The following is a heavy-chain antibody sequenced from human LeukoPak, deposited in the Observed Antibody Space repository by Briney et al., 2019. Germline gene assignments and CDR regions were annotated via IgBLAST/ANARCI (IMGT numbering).Heavy chain of an antibody. J-gene: IGHJ4*02. CDR1: GGSIIGHY. CDR2: IYSHENT. D-gene: IGHD1-14*01. Sequence: SETLSLTCTVSGGSIIGHYWSWIRQSPGKELEWIAYIYSHENTNYSPSLNGRATISEDTSKNQVSLKVMSVTTADTAVYYCARQTPYNGNHYFDYWGQGILVTVSS. V-gene: IGHV4-4*09. CDR3: ARQTPYNGNHYFDY.